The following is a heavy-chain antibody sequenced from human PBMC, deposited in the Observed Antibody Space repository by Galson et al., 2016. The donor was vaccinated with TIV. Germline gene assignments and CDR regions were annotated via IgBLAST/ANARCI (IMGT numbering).Heavy chain of an antibody. CDR2: IYPDDSDT. V-gene: IGHV5-51*01. D-gene: IGHD2-2*01. CDR3: ARMPSYMDV. J-gene: IGHJ6*03. Sequence: RQMPGKGLEWMGSIYPDDSDTRYSPSFQGQITISADKSITTAYLQWSSLKASDTAMYYCARMPSYMDVWGKGTTVTVSS.